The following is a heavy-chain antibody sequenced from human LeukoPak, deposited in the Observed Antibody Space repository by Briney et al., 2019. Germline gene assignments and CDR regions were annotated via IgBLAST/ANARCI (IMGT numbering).Heavy chain of an antibody. CDR2: SYDSGST. Sequence: SETLSLTCTVSGDSFRNYYWSWIRQPAGKGLDWIGRSYDSGSTNYNPSLKSRVTISVHQSNNQVPLKLSSAPATPTAVYYCARHASYFYSSPYADWGQGTLVTVSS. V-gene: IGHV4-4*07. J-gene: IGHJ4*02. D-gene: IGHD3-22*01. CDR1: GDSFRNYY. CDR3: ARHASYFYSSPYAD.